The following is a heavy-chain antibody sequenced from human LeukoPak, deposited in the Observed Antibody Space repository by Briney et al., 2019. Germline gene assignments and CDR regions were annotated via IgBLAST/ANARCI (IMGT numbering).Heavy chain of an antibody. D-gene: IGHD2-21*02. CDR2: IGPSGGDI. V-gene: IGHV3-23*01. CDR1: GFTFSSYA. Sequence: GGSLRLSCAASGFTFSSYAMTWVRQAPGRGLEWVTVIGPSGGDIIYADSVKGRFTISRGNSANTQYLQMNSLRAEDTAVYYCAKYCGGDCFRNFDSWGQGTLVTVSS. J-gene: IGHJ4*02. CDR3: AKYCGGDCFRNFDS.